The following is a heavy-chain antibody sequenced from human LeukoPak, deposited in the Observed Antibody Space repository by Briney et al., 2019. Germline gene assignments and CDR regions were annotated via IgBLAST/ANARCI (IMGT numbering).Heavy chain of an antibody. CDR3: ARPSSSGSSGSEFDS. CDR2: ISSSGSTI. V-gene: IGHV3-48*03. J-gene: IGHJ4*02. D-gene: IGHD3-22*01. CDR1: GFTFSSYE. Sequence: GGSLRLSCAASGFTFSSYEMNWVRQAPGKGLEWVSYISSSGSTIYYADSVKGRFTISRDNAKNSLYLQMNSLRAEDTAVYYCARPSSSGSSGSEFDSWGQGTLVTVSS.